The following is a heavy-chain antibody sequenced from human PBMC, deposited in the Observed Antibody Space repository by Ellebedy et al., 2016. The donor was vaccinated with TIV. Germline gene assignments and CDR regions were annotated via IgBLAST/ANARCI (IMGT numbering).Heavy chain of an antibody. V-gene: IGHV1-18*04. J-gene: IGHJ4*02. CDR3: ARELRGAPSRFDY. D-gene: IGHD1-26*01. CDR1: GYTFTSYG. Sequence: AASVKVSCKASGYTFTSYGISWVRQAPGQGLEWMGWISAYNGNTNYAQKLQGRVTMTTDRSTSTAYMELRNLRSDDTAVYYCARELRGAPSRFDYWGQGTLVTVSS. CDR2: ISAYNGNT.